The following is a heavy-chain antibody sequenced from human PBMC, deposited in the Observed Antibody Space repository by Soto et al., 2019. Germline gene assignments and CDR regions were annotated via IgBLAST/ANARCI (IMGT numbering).Heavy chain of an antibody. CDR1: GFTFSDHY. V-gene: IGHV3-72*01. CDR3: VRDSGRGFYFDY. CDR2: IRNRPNSYTT. D-gene: IGHD3-10*01. Sequence: EVHLVESGGGLVQPGGSLRLSCAASGFTFSDHYMDWVRQAPGKGLEWVGRIRNRPNSYTTQYAASVKGRFAVLRDDSENLVYLQMNDLKPEDTAVYYCVRDSGRGFYFDYWGQGAQVTVSS. J-gene: IGHJ4*02.